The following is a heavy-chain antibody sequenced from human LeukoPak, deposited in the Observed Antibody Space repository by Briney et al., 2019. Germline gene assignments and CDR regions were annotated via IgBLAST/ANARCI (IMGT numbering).Heavy chain of an antibody. V-gene: IGHV1-8*01. CDR3: ARAPSRYCSGGSCYSALVYFDY. CDR2: MNPNSGNT. CDR1: GYTFTSYD. D-gene: IGHD2-15*01. Sequence: ASVKVSCKASGYTFTSYDINWVRQATGQGLEWMGWMNPNSGNTGYAQKFQGRVTMTRNTSISTAYMELSSLRSEDTAVYYCARAPSRYCSGGSCYSALVYFDYWGQETLVTVSS. J-gene: IGHJ4*02.